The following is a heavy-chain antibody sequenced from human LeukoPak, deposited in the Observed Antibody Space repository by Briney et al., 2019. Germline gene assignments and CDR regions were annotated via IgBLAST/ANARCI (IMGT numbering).Heavy chain of an antibody. J-gene: IGHJ4*02. CDR3: ARDTSSSSDFDY. CDR2: ITDDGYNT. Sequence: HPGGSLRLSCAASGFTFSAFAMTWVRQAPGKGLEWVSTITDDGYNTYSADSVKGRITFSRDNSKNTLSLQLRSLRAEDTAVYYCARDTSSSSDFDYWGQGTLVTVSS. D-gene: IGHD6-6*01. CDR1: GFTFSAFA. V-gene: IGHV3-23*01.